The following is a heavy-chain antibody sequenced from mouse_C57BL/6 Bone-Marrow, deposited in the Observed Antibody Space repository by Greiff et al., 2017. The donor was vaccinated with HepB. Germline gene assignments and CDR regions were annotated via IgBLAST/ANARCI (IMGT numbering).Heavy chain of an antibody. CDR3: AKGPYYSNYEGFAY. V-gene: IGHV1-52*01. J-gene: IGHJ3*01. Sequence: QVQLQQPGAELVRPGSSVKLSCKASGYTFTSYWMHWVKQRPIQGLEWIGNIDPSDSETHYNQKFKDKATLTVDKSSSTAYMQLSSLTSEDSAVYYCAKGPYYSNYEGFAYWGQGTLVTVSA. CDR2: IDPSDSET. CDR1: GYTFTSYW. D-gene: IGHD2-5*01.